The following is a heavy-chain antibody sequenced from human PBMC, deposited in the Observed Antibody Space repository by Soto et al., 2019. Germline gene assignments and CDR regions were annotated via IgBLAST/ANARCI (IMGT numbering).Heavy chain of an antibody. Sequence: QLQLQESGPGLVKPSETLSLTCTVSGGSISRSPYYWAWIRQPPGKGLQWIGNIYYNGNTFYNPSLKSRVTISIDTSKSQFSPGLSSVTASDTAVYYGARHGPLTNNWNQRTCWGQGNRVNVSS. D-gene: IGHD1-1*01. CDR1: GGSISRSPYY. J-gene: IGHJ4*02. CDR2: IYYNGNT. V-gene: IGHV4-39*01. CDR3: ARHGPLTNNWNQRTC.